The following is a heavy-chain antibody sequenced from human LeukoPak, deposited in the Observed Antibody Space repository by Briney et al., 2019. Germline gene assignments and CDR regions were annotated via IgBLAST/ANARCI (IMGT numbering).Heavy chain of an antibody. CDR2: IIPILGIA. D-gene: IGHD5-24*01. CDR3: ARARNGHKEGWYFDL. J-gene: IGHJ2*01. CDR1: GGTFSSYA. V-gene: IGHV1-69*04. Sequence: GSSVKVSCKASGGTFSSYAISWVRQAPGQGLEWMGRIIPILGIANYAQKFQGRVTITADKSTSTAYMELSSLRSEDTAVYYCARARNGHKEGWYFDLWGRGTLVTVSS.